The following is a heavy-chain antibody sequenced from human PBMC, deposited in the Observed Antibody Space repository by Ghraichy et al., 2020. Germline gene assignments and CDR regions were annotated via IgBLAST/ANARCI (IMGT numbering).Heavy chain of an antibody. D-gene: IGHD6-6*01. CDR1: GFTFDDYA. V-gene: IGHV3-9*01. CDR2: ISWNSGSI. J-gene: IGHJ6*03. Sequence: SLNISCAASGFTFDDYAMHWVRQAPGKGLEWVSGISWNSGSIGYADSVKGRFTISRDNAKNSLYLQMNSLRAEDTALYYCAKDTRAARPHYMDVWGKGTTVTVSS. CDR3: AKDTRAARPHYMDV.